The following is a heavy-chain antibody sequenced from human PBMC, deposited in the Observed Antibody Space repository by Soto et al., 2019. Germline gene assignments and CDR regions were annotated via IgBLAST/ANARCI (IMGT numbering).Heavy chain of an antibody. V-gene: IGHV4-31*02. CDR2: IYYSGRT. Sequence: WTWLRQRPGKGLEWIGFIYYSGRTYYNPSLKSRTTISLDTSENQFSLRLSSVTAADTAVYYCARDSDFCTGGSCYGNFDFWGQRTLVTVSS. CDR3: ARDSDFCTGGSCYGNFDF. J-gene: IGHJ4*02. D-gene: IGHD2-15*01.